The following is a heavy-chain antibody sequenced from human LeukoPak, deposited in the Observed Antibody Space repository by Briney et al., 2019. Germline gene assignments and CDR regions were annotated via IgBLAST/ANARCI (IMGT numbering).Heavy chain of an antibody. CDR3: AKDVAAAFDY. D-gene: IGHD6-13*01. Sequence: GGSLRLSCAASGFTFSSNAMSWVRQAPGKGLEWVSAISGSGDSTYYADSVKGRFTISREDSKNTLYLQMNSLRGEDTAVYYCAKDVAAAFDYWGQGTLVTVSS. CDR2: ISGSGDST. J-gene: IGHJ4*02. V-gene: IGHV3-23*01. CDR1: GFTFSSNA.